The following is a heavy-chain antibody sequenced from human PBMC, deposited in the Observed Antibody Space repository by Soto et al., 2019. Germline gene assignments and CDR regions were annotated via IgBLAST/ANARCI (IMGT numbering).Heavy chain of an antibody. CDR1: GGSISRGGYS. CDR3: ARVPDY. CDR2: ICHSGST. V-gene: IGHV4-30-2*01. J-gene: IGHJ4*02. Sequence: QLQLQESGSGLVKPSQTLSLTCAVSGGSISRGGYSWSWILQPPGTGLAWIGYICHSGSTYYNPSLKSRVTISVDRSKNQFSLKLSSVTAADTAGYYCARVPDYWGQGTLVTVSS.